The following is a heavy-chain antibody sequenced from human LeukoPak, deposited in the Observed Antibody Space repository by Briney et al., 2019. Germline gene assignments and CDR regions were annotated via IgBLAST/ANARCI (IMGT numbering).Heavy chain of an antibody. CDR3: ARPRLGQYDVFDI. CDR1: GYSFTNYW. J-gene: IGHJ3*02. CDR2: IYPGDSDT. D-gene: IGHD7-27*01. Sequence: GESLKISCKGSGYSFTNYWIGWVRQMPGKGLEWMGIIYPGDSDTRYSPSFQGQVTTSADKSISTAYLQWSSLKASDTAMYYCARPRLGQYDVFDIWGQGTMVTVSS. V-gene: IGHV5-51*01.